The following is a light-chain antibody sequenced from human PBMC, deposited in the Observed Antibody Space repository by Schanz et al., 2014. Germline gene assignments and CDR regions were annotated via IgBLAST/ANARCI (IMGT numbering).Light chain of an antibody. J-gene: IGKJ4*01. CDR3: QQRSNWPSLT. CDR1: QSVSSSN. V-gene: IGKV3-11*01. Sequence: EAVLTQSPGTLSLSPGERATLSCRASQSVSSSNLAWYQQKPGQAPRLLIYDASNRATGIPARFSGSGSGTDFTLTISSLEPEDFAVYYCQQRSNWPSLTFGGGTKVDFK. CDR2: DAS.